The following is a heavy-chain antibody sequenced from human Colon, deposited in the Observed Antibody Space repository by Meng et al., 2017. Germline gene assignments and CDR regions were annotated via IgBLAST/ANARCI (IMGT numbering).Heavy chain of an antibody. D-gene: IGHD5-12*01. CDR3: ARDSGYDKNWFDP. CDR2: IYYSGST. Sequence: QGRLQGSGPGLVRPSETLSLTCTVSGGSVISNSYYWSWIRQPPGKGLEWIGFIYYSGSTNYNPSLKSRVTISVDTSKNQFSLKVSSVTAADTAVYYCARDSGYDKNWFDPWGQGTLVTVSS. CDR1: GGSVISNSYY. J-gene: IGHJ5*02. V-gene: IGHV4-61*01.